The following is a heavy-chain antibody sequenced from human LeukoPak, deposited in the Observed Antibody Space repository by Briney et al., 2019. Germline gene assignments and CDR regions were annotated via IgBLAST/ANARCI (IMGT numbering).Heavy chain of an antibody. CDR1: GVSFDDYY. Sequence: SETLSLTLAVSGVSFDDYYWAWVRQTAGKGLEWIGEINHSGYTNDSPSLKSRVSLSIDTSRKQFSLNLRSVTVADEGIYYCTSMTTGYDYWGQGTLVTVSS. CDR3: TSMTTGYDY. V-gene: IGHV4-34*01. CDR2: INHSGYT. D-gene: IGHD4-17*01. J-gene: IGHJ4*02.